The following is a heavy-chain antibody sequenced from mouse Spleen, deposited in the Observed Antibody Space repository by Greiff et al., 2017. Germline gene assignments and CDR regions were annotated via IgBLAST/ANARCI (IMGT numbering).Heavy chain of an antibody. Sequence: EVKVVEPGGGLVKPGGSLKLSCAASGFTFSSYAMSWVRQTPEKRLEWVATISSGGGNTYYPDSVKGRFTISRDNAKNTLYLQMSSLKSEDTAMYYCARQLTTVVATFDYWGQGTTLTVSS. V-gene: IGHV5-9*04. CDR3: ARQLTTVVATFDY. D-gene: IGHD1-1*01. J-gene: IGHJ2*01. CDR2: ISSGGGNT. CDR1: GFTFSSYA.